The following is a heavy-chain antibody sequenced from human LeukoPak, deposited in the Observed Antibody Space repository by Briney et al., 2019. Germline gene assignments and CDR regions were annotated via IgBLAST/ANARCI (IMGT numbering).Heavy chain of an antibody. V-gene: IGHV4-30-4*01. J-gene: IGHJ3*02. CDR3: ARFGELEDAFDI. D-gene: IGHD3-10*01. Sequence: SQTLSLTCTVSGGSISSGDYYWSWIRQPPGKGLEWIGYIYYSGSTYYNPSLKSRVTISVDTSKNQFSLKLSSVTAADTAVYYCARFGELEDAFDIWGQGTMVTVSS. CDR2: IYYSGST. CDR1: GGSISSGDYY.